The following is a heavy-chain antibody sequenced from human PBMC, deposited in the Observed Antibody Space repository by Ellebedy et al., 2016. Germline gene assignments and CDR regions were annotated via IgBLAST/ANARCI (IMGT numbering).Heavy chain of an antibody. CDR3: ARGVAGTGYFDY. Sequence: SETLSLXCAVYGGSFSGYYWSWIRQPPGKGLEWIGEINHSGSTNYNPSLKSRVTISVDTSKNQFSLKLSSVTAADTAVYYCARGVAGTGYFDYWGQGTLVTVSS. CDR1: GGSFSGYY. D-gene: IGHD6-13*01. V-gene: IGHV4-34*01. CDR2: INHSGST. J-gene: IGHJ4*02.